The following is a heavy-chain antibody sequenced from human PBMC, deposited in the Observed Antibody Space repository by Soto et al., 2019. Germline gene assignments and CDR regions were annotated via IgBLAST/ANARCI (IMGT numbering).Heavy chain of an antibody. CDR3: ARDYLVIPHRVIDY. V-gene: IGHV3-23*01. CDR1: GFTFGSYA. CDR2: ISSSGDST. D-gene: IGHD2-15*01. J-gene: IGHJ4*02. Sequence: PGGSLRLSCAASGFTFGSYAMIWVRQAPGKGLGWVSTISSSGDSTYYADSVKGRFTVSRDNSKNTLYLQMNSLRAEDTAVYYCARDYLVIPHRVIDYWGQGTLVTVSS.